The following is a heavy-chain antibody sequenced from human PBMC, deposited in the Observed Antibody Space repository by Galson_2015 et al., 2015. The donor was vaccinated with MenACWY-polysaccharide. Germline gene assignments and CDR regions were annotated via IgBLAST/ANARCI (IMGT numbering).Heavy chain of an antibody. CDR2: IYSGGST. Sequence: SLRLSCAASGFTVSSNYMSWVRQAPGKGLEWVSVIYSGGSTYYADSVKGRFTISRDNSKNTLYLQMNSLRAEDTAVYYCAKDRWLPHSVAFFDYWGQGTLVTVSS. CDR3: AKDRWLPHSVAFFDY. D-gene: IGHD5-24*01. CDR1: GFTVSSNY. J-gene: IGHJ4*02. V-gene: IGHV3-53*01.